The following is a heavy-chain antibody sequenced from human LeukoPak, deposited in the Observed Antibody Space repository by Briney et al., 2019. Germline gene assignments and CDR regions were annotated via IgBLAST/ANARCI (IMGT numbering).Heavy chain of an antibody. Sequence: PGGSLRPSCAASGFTFSSYEMNWVRQAPGKGLEWVSYIGTSDSSTYYADSVKGRFTISRDNAKNSLYLQMNSLRAEDTAVYYCARYGDSSVYYSADAFDIWGQGTMVTVSS. D-gene: IGHD3-22*01. CDR3: ARYGDSSVYYSADAFDI. CDR2: IGTSDSST. CDR1: GFTFSSYE. V-gene: IGHV3-48*03. J-gene: IGHJ3*02.